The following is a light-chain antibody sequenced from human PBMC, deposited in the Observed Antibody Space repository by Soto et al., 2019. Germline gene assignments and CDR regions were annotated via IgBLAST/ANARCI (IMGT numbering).Light chain of an antibody. CDR3: QSYDSSLSGLV. CDR1: SSNIGAGYD. Sequence: QSVLTQPPSVSGPPGQRVTISCTGSSSNIGAGYDVHWYQQLPGTAPKLLIYGNSNRPSGVPDRFSGSKSGTSASLAITGLQAEDEADYYCQSYDSSLSGLVFGTGTKLTVL. CDR2: GNS. J-gene: IGLJ1*01. V-gene: IGLV1-40*01.